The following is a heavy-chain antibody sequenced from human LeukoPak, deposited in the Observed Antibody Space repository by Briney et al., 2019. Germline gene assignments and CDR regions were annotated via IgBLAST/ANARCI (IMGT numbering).Heavy chain of an antibody. CDR2: INPNSGGT. CDR3: ARVRVVPAAPNYYGMDV. Sequence: ASVKVSCKASGYTLTGYYMHWVRQAPGQGLEWMGWINPNSGGTNYAQKFQGRVTMTRDTSISTAYMELSRLRSDDTAVYYCARVRVVPAAPNYYGMDVWGQGTTVTVSS. D-gene: IGHD2-2*01. V-gene: IGHV1-2*02. J-gene: IGHJ6*02. CDR1: GYTLTGYY.